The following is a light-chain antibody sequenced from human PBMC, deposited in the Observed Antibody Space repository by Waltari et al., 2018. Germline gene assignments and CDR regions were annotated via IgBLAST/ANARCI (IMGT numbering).Light chain of an antibody. CDR2: LGS. V-gene: IGKV2-28*01. Sequence: DIVMTQSPLSLPVTPGEPASISCRSSQSLLHSTGYNDLDWYLQKPGQSPQLLIYLGSNRASGVPDRFSGSGSGTDFTLKISRVEAEDVGVYYCMQALQTGTFGQGTRLEIK. CDR1: QSLLHSTGYND. CDR3: MQALQTGT. J-gene: IGKJ5*01.